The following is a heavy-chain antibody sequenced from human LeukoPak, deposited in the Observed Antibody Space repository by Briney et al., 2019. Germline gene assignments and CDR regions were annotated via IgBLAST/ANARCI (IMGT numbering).Heavy chain of an antibody. CDR3: ARDQVADRLDY. V-gene: IGHV1-3*01. D-gene: IGHD6-13*01. CDR1: GGTLSSYA. J-gene: IGHJ4*02. Sequence: GASVTVPCKASGGTLSSYAMHWVRQAPGQRLEWMGWINAGNGNTKYSQKFQGRVTITRDTSASTAYMELSSLRSEDTAVYYCARDQVADRLDYWGQGTLVTVSS. CDR2: INAGNGNT.